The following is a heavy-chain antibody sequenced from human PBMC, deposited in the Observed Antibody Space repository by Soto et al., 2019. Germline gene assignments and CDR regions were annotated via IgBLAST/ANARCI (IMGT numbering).Heavy chain of an antibody. Sequence: GGSLRLSCEASGFTFRSYGMSWVRQAPGKGLEWVSGISGSGVGTYYADSVKGRFTISRDNSKNTLYLQMNSLRAEDTAVYYCARDKRDLRFLEWSYYYDYWGQGSLVTVSS. CDR3: ARDKRDLRFLEWSYYYDY. CDR2: ISGSGVGT. V-gene: IGHV3-23*01. D-gene: IGHD3-3*01. CDR1: GFTFRSYG. J-gene: IGHJ4*02.